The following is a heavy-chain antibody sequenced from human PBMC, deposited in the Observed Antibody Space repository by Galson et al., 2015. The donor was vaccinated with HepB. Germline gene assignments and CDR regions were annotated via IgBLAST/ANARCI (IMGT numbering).Heavy chain of an antibody. CDR3: ARESGYGRPPPAIDP. V-gene: IGHV1-3*01. CDR2: INAGNGNT. D-gene: IGHD5-12*01. Sequence: SVKVSCKASGYTFTSYAMHWVRQAPGQRLEWMGWINAGNGNTKYSQKFQGRVTITRDTSASTAYMELSSLRSEDTAVYYCARESGYGRPPPAIDPWGQGTLVTVSS. CDR1: GYTFTSYA. J-gene: IGHJ5*02.